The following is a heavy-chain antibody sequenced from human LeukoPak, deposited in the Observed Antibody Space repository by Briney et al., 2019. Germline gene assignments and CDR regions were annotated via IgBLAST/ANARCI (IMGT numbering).Heavy chain of an antibody. CDR1: GGTINNYY. Sequence: SETLSLTCTVSGGTINNYYWSWIRQPPGKGLEWIGYIYYSGNANYNSSLKSRVTISVDTSKNQFSVKLSSVTAADTAVYYCARIVPYNYGYIDYWGQGTLVTVSS. CDR3: ARIVPYNYGYIDY. J-gene: IGHJ4*02. V-gene: IGHV4-59*01. D-gene: IGHD5-18*01. CDR2: IYYSGNA.